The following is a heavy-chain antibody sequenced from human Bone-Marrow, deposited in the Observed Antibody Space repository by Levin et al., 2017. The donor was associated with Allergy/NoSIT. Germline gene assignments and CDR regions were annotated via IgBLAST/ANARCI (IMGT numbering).Heavy chain of an antibody. D-gene: IGHD6-19*01. J-gene: IGHJ4*02. Sequence: GESLKISCAAPGFTFSSYAMSWVRQAPGKGLEWVSSISGSGTITHYAESVKGRFTISRDISKNMLHLQMNSLRAEDTAIYFCAKEGLAVAGYYFDSWGQGTLVTVSS. CDR1: GFTFSSYA. CDR2: ISGSGTIT. V-gene: IGHV3-23*01. CDR3: AKEGLAVAGYYFDS.